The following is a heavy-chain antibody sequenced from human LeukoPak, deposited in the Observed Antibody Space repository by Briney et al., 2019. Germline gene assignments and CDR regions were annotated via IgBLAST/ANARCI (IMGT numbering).Heavy chain of an antibody. CDR3: ARVGRMWQPLGYYFDY. D-gene: IGHD5-12*01. J-gene: IGHJ4*02. Sequence: GGSLRLSCAASGYTFSSYSVHWVRQAPGKGLEWVALISYDGSNRYYSDSVKGRSTISRDNSKSTLYLQLNSLRVEDTAVYYCARVGRMWQPLGYYFDYWGQGTLVTVSS. CDR1: GYTFSSYS. V-gene: IGHV3-30*01. CDR2: ISYDGSNR.